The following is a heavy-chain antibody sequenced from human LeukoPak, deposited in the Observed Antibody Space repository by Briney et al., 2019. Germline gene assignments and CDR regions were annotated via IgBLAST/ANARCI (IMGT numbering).Heavy chain of an antibody. J-gene: IGHJ3*02. Sequence: PSETLSLTCAVYGGSFSGYFWSWIRQPPGKGLGWIGEINHSGSTNYNPSLKSRVTISVDTSKSHFSLRLSSVTAADTAVYYCARGRYDYFGIRGADSFDIWGQGTMVTVSS. D-gene: IGHD5-12*01. CDR3: ARGRYDYFGIRGADSFDI. CDR1: GGSFSGYF. V-gene: IGHV4-34*01. CDR2: INHSGST.